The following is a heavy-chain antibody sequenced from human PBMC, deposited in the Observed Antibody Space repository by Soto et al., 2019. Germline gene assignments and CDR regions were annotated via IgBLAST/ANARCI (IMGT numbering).Heavy chain of an antibody. CDR2: IIPISETT. CDR3: ARSQGSSTSLEIYYYYYYGMDV. J-gene: IGHJ6*02. V-gene: IGHV1-69*01. CDR1: GGTFSSYA. Sequence: QVQLVQSGAEVKKPGSSVKVSCKASGGTFSSYAISWVQQAPGQGLEWMGGIIPISETTNYAQKFQGRVTITADESKSTAYMELSSLRSEDTALYYCARSQGSSTSLEIYYYYYYGMDVWGQGTTVTVSS. D-gene: IGHD2-2*01.